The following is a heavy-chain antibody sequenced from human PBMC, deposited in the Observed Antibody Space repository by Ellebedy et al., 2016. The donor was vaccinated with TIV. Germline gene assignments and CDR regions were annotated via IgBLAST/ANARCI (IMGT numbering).Heavy chain of an antibody. Sequence: GESLKISCAASGFSFRNYWMSWVRQAPGKGLEWVANIYQDGSDQYYVDSVKGRFTISRDNANKSLFLQMNILRVEDTAVYYCARRGSYGDYAVQVNSWFDTWGQGTLVTVSS. J-gene: IGHJ5*02. V-gene: IGHV3-7*01. CDR2: IYQDGSDQ. CDR3: ARRGSYGDYAVQVNSWFDT. CDR1: GFSFRNYW. D-gene: IGHD4-17*01.